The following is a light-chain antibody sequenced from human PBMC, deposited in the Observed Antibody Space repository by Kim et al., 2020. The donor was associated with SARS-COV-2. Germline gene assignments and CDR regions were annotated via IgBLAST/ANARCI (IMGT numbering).Light chain of an antibody. CDR1: SSNIGINY. Sequence: QSVLTQPPSVSAAPGQKVTISCSGGSSNIGINYVSWFQHLPGTAPKLLIYDNNKRASGVPDRFSGSKSGSSATLGITGLQTGDEADYYCGTWDTSLNAGVFGGGTQLTVL. V-gene: IGLV1-51*01. J-gene: IGLJ3*02. CDR2: DNN. CDR3: GTWDTSLNAGV.